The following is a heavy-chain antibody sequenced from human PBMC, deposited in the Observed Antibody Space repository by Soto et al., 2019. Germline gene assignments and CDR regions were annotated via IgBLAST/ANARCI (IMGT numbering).Heavy chain of an antibody. CDR1: GFSLSSYA. CDR2: ISARGGSS. J-gene: IGHJ4*02. CDR3: AKGSIEYSASVDN. V-gene: IGHV3-23*01. D-gene: IGHD5-12*01. Sequence: DVQLLESGGGLVQPGGSRRLSCAASGFSLSSYAMVWVRQAPGKGLEWVAVISARGGSSYFADSVKGRFTLSRDNSKNVLSLEMNSLRAEDTAIYFCAKGSIEYSASVDNWGQGTLVVVSS.